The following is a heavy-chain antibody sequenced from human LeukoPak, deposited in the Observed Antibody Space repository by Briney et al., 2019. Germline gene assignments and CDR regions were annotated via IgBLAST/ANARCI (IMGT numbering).Heavy chain of an antibody. CDR2: IYYYGST. Sequence: KTSETLSLTCTVSGGSMTSYYWTWIRQPTGEGLEWLAYIYYYGSTNYNPSLESRLTLTVDTSKNQFSLKLSSVAAADTAVYYCARGGAYNYCFRYIDVWGKGTTVTVS. J-gene: IGHJ6*03. D-gene: IGHD1-1*01. V-gene: IGHV4-59*01. CDR1: GGSMTSYY. CDR3: ARGGAYNYCFRYIDV.